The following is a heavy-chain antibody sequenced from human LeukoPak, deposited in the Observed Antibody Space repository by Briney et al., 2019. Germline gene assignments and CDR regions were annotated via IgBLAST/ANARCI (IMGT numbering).Heavy chain of an antibody. J-gene: IGHJ4*02. CDR1: GFTFSSYA. CDR2: ISYDGSNK. Sequence: GGSLRLSCAASGFTFSSYAMHWVRQAPGKGLEWVAVISYDGSNKYYADSVKGRFTISRDNSKNTLYLQMNSLRAEDTAVYYCAIRKGYWGQGTLVTVSS. V-gene: IGHV3-30-3*01. CDR3: AIRKGY.